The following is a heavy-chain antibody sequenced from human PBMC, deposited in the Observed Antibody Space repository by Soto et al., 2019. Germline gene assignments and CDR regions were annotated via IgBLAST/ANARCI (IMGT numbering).Heavy chain of an antibody. Sequence: EVKLVESGGGLVQPGGSLRISCKVSGFMFSDYAMTWVRQAPGTGLEWVSSIGKSGSDRDYADSVKGRFTISRDNSENTVYLQMDSLKVEDTALYFCMKVRDYWGQGTQVTVS. V-gene: IGHV3-23*04. CDR2: IGKSGSDR. J-gene: IGHJ4*02. CDR1: GFMFSDYA. CDR3: MKVRDY.